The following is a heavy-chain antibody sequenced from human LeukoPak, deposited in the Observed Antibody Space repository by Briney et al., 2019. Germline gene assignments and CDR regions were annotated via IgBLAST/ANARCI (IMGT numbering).Heavy chain of an antibody. J-gene: IGHJ4*02. Sequence: AASVKLSCKASGYTFTSYYMHWVPQPPGQGLEWMGIINPSGGSTSYAQKFQGRVTMTRDTSTSTVYMELSSLRSEDTAVYYCARDNGGYCSGGSCYSYYFDYWGQGTLVTVSS. D-gene: IGHD2-15*01. CDR1: GYTFTSYY. CDR2: INPSGGST. V-gene: IGHV1-46*01. CDR3: ARDNGGYCSGGSCYSYYFDY.